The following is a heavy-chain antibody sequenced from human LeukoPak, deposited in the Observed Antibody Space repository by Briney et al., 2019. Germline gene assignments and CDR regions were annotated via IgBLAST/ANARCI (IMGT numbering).Heavy chain of an antibody. D-gene: IGHD4-11*01. CDR3: ARSVYSYYANWFDP. V-gene: IGHV3-74*01. CDR1: GFAFSSYW. Sequence: GGSLRLSCAASGFAFSSYWMHWVRQAPGKGLVWVSRTNSDGSSTTYADSVQGRFTISRDNAKNTLYLQMNSLRADDTAVYYCARSVYSYYANWFDPWGQGTLVTVSS. J-gene: IGHJ5*02. CDR2: TNSDGSST.